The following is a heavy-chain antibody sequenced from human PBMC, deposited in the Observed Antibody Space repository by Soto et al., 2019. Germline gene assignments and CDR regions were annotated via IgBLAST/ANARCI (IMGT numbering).Heavy chain of an antibody. D-gene: IGHD3-3*01. CDR1: GGSISSYY. CDR2: IYYSGST. CDR3: ARGGWRQIDY. J-gene: IGHJ4*02. V-gene: IGHV4-59*08. Sequence: QVQLQESGPGLVKPSETLSLTCTVSGGSISSYYWSWIRQPQGKGLEWIGYIYYSGSTYYIPSLKSRVTISVDTSKNQFSLKLTSVTAADTAVYFCARGGWRQIDYWGQGTLVTVSS.